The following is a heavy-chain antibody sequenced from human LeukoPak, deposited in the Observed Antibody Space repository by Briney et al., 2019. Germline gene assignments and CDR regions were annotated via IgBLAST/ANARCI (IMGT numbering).Heavy chain of an antibody. D-gene: IGHD2-2*01. CDR2: IYYSGST. CDR1: GGSISSGGYY. V-gene: IGHV4-31*03. CDR3: ARGILGYCSSTSCHAPGPGDY. J-gene: IGHJ4*02. Sequence: SETLSLTCTVSGGSISSGGYYWSWICQHPGKGLEWIGYIYYSGSTYYNPSLKSRVTISVDTSKNQFSLKLSSVTAADTAVYYCARGILGYCSSTSCHAPGPGDYWGQGTLVTVSS.